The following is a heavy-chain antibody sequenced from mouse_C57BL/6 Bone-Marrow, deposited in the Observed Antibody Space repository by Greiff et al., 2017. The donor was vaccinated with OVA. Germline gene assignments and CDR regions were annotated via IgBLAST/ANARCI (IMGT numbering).Heavy chain of an antibody. CDR1: GFTFSDYG. J-gene: IGHJ2*01. Sequence: EVHLVESGGGLVKPGGSLKLSCAASGFTFSDYGMHWVRQAPEKGLEWVAYISSGSSTIYYADTVKGRFTISRDNAKNTLFLQMTSLRSEDTAMYYCARPHYYGRGFDYWGQGTTLTVSS. V-gene: IGHV5-17*01. CDR3: ARPHYYGRGFDY. CDR2: ISSGSSTI. D-gene: IGHD1-1*01.